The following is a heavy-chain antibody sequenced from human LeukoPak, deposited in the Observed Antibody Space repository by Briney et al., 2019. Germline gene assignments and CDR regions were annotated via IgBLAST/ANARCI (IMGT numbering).Heavy chain of an antibody. V-gene: IGHV4-39*07. Sequence: SETLSLTCSVSGGSITKNGYYWGWIRQSPETGLEWIGSMHYSGSTYYNPSLNSRVTISLDTSNNQLSLKLTSVTAADTAVYYCARGGDYGSAYDYFRYWGQGTLVSVSS. J-gene: IGHJ4*02. CDR3: ARGGDYGSAYDYFRY. D-gene: IGHD5-12*01. CDR1: GGSITKNGYY. CDR2: MHYSGST.